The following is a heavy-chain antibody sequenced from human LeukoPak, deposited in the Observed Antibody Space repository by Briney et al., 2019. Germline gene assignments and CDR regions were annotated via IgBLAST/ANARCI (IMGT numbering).Heavy chain of an antibody. D-gene: IGHD4-17*01. CDR2: IYYSGST. Sequence: PSETLSLTCTVSGGSISSSSYYWGWIRQPPGRGLEWIGNIYYSGSTYYNPSLKSRVTISVDTSKNQFPLKLSSVTAADTAVYYCASQHAGDYWTPPYYYYYYMDVWGKGTTVTVSS. J-gene: IGHJ6*03. CDR1: GGSISSSSYY. CDR3: ASQHAGDYWTPPYYYYYYMDV. V-gene: IGHV4-39*06.